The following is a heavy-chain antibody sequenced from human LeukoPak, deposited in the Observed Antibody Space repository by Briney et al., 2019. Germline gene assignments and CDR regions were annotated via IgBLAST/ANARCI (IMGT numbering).Heavy chain of an antibody. D-gene: IGHD3-22*01. CDR1: GYSISSGYY. V-gene: IGHV4-38-2*02. J-gene: IGHJ4*02. CDR3: ASGEPRYSSRIVVGDN. CDR2: IFHSGST. Sequence: SETLSLTCTVSGYSISSGYYWGWIRQPPGKGLEWIGSIFHSGSTYYNPSLKSRVTISVDTSKNQLSLKVSSVTAADTAVYYCASGEPRYSSRIVVGDNWGQGTLVTVSS.